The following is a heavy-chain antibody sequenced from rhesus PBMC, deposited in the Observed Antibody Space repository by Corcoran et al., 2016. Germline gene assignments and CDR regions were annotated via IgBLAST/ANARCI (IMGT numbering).Heavy chain of an antibody. D-gene: IGHD6-25*01. CDR3: ARDGKRPRPPD. CDR1: GGSVSSSSYY. V-gene: IGHV4-122*02. CDR2: ISYVGST. J-gene: IGHJ4*01. Sequence: QVQLQESGPGLVKPSETLSLTCAVSGGSVSSSSYYWSWIRQAPGKGLEWIGYISYVGSTSYNPSLKSRVTISRDTSKNQFSLKLSSVTAADTAVYYCARDGKRPRPPDWGLGVLVTVSS.